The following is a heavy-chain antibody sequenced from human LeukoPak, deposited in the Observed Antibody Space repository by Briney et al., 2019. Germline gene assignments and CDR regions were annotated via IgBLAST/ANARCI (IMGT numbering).Heavy chain of an antibody. D-gene: IGHD5-18*01. CDR1: GLTFRAYW. J-gene: IGHJ4*02. Sequence: PGGSLRLSCAASGLTFRAYWMSWVRQAPGKGLEWVANINQDGSEKDYVDSVKGRFTISRDNARNSLYLQMNTLRAEDTAVYFCARLRYTYGKNFDYWGQGALVTVSS. CDR3: ARLRYTYGKNFDY. V-gene: IGHV3-7*01. CDR2: INQDGSEK.